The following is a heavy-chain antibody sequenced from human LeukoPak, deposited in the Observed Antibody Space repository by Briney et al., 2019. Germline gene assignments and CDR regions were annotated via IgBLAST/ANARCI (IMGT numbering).Heavy chain of an antibody. D-gene: IGHD4-17*01. CDR3: AKFPGTTSVSAFDI. CDR1: GFTFSSYW. V-gene: IGHV3-74*01. Sequence: PGGSLRLSCAASGFTFSSYWMHWVRQAPGKGLVWVSRINSDGSSTNYADSVKGRFAISRDNAKNTLYLQMNSLRADDTAVYYCAKFPGTTSVSAFDIWGQGTMVTVS. CDR2: INSDGSST. J-gene: IGHJ3*02.